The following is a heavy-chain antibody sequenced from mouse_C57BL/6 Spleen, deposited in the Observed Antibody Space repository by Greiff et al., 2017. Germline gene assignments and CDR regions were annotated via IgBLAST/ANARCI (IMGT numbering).Heavy chain of an antibody. CDR2: ISDGGSYT. CDR1: GFTFSSYA. J-gene: IGHJ4*01. Sequence: EVQGVESGGGLVKPGGSLKLSCAASGFTFSSYAMSWVRQTPEKRLEWVATISDGGSYTYYPDNVKGRFTISRDNAKNNLYLQMSHLKSEDTAMYYCARRGYYGSILSYYAMDYWGQGTSVTVSS. V-gene: IGHV5-4*01. D-gene: IGHD1-1*01. CDR3: ARRGYYGSILSYYAMDY.